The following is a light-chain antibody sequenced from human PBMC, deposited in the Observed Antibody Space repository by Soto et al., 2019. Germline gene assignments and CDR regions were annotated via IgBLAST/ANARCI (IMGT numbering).Light chain of an antibody. V-gene: IGLV7-46*01. CDR1: TGAVTSGHY. J-gene: IGLJ1*01. CDR2: DTS. Sequence: QAVVTQEPSLTVSPGGTVTLTCGSSTGAVTSGHYPYWFQQKPGQAPRTLMYDTSNKHSWTPARFSGSLLGGKAALTLSGAQPEDDAEYYCVLTYSGAYYVFGTGTKVTVL. CDR3: VLTYSGAYYV.